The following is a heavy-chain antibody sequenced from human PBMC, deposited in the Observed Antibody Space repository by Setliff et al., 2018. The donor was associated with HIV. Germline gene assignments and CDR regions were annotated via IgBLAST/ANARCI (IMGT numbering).Heavy chain of an antibody. CDR1: GGSISSSNYY. J-gene: IGHJ3*02. D-gene: IGHD5-18*01. CDR3: ARRQQLWLLYAFDI. CDR2: IYYSGST. V-gene: IGHV4-39*01. Sequence: SETLSLTCTVSGGSISSSNYYWGWIRQSPGKGLEWIGSIYYSGSTYYNPSLKSRVTISVDTSKNQFSLKLSSVTAADTAVYYCARRQQLWLLYAFDIWGQGTMVTVSS.